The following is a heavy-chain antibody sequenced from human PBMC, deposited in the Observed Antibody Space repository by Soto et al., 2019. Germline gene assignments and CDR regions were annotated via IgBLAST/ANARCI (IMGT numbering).Heavy chain of an antibody. V-gene: IGHV1-18*01. Sequence: QIQLVQSGGDVKKPGASVKVSCKASGYSFINFGLNWVRQAPGQDLEWMGWVNPYSGHAKYAQKFKGRVIMTTDTATSMVYMELRHLTSDDTAFYYGARDSRETVAVKDPGSHGMDVWGQGTTVTVSS. J-gene: IGHJ6*02. CDR1: GYSFINFG. CDR3: ARDSRETVAVKDPGSHGMDV. D-gene: IGHD1-26*01. CDR2: VNPYSGHA.